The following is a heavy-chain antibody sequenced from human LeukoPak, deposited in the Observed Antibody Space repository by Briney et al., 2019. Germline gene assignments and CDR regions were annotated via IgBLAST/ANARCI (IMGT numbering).Heavy chain of an antibody. D-gene: IGHD6-19*01. V-gene: IGHV1-46*01. J-gene: IGHJ4*02. Sequence: ASVKVSCKASGYTFTSYFMHWVRQAPGQGLEWMGIINPSGGSTTYAQKFQGRVALTRDTSTSTVYMDLSSLTSEDTAVYYCARNYNAGFSSGWSYFDYWGQGTLVTVSS. CDR3: ARNYNAGFSSGWSYFDY. CDR2: INPSGGST. CDR1: GYTFTSYF.